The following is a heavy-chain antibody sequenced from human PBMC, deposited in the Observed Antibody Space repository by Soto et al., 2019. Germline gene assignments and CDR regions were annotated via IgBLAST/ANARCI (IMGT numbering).Heavy chain of an antibody. V-gene: IGHV4-59*01. CDR3: ARAYGAICFDF. Sequence: QVQLQESGPGLVKPSETLSLTCTVSGGSIRSYYWSWIRQHPGKGLEWIGYISYSGSTNYNPSLKSRVTISVDTSKNQFSLNLSSVTAADTAVYYCARAYGAICFDFWGQGTLVTVSS. D-gene: IGHD4-17*01. CDR1: GGSIRSYY. CDR2: ISYSGST. J-gene: IGHJ4*02.